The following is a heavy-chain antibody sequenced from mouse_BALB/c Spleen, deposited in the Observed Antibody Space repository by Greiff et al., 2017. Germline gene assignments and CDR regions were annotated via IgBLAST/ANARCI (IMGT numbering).Heavy chain of an antibody. CDR1: GYTFTSYW. D-gene: IGHD2-1*01. J-gene: IGHJ2*01. Sequence: LQQPGSELVRPGASVKLSCKASGYTFTSYWMHWVKQRHGQGLEWIGNIYPGSGSTNYDEKFKSKGTLTVDTSSSTAYMHLSSLTSEDSAVYYCTRGVYYGNHFDYWGQGTTLTVSS. V-gene: IGHV1S22*01. CDR2: IYPGSGST. CDR3: TRGVYYGNHFDY.